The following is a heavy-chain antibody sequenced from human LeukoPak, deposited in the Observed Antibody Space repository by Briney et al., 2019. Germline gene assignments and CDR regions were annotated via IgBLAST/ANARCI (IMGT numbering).Heavy chain of an antibody. CDR3: ARAAQNWNNAPYFDF. Sequence: SETLSLTCTVSGGSISGRYWSWIRQPPGKGLEWIGYIYSSGTTNYNSSLKSRVTMSLDMSKNQFSLELSSVTAADTAIYYCARAAQNWNNAPYFDFWGQETLVTVSS. D-gene: IGHD1/OR15-1a*01. J-gene: IGHJ4*02. CDR2: IYSSGTT. V-gene: IGHV4-59*11. CDR1: GGSISGRY.